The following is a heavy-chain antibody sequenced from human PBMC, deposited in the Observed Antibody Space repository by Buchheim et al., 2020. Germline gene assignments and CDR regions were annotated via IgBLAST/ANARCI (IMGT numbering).Heavy chain of an antibody. CDR1: GFTFSDYY. CDR2: ISHSGRNI. D-gene: IGHD5-24*01. J-gene: IGHJ4*02. Sequence: QVQLVESGGGLVKPGGSLRLSCAASGFTFSDYYMNWIRQAPGKGLEWVSYISHSGRNIYYADSVKGRFTISRANSKKSLFLQIDTLRAEDTAVYYCARRKDGYNWAVDYWGQGTL. CDR3: ARRKDGYNWAVDY. V-gene: IGHV3-11*01.